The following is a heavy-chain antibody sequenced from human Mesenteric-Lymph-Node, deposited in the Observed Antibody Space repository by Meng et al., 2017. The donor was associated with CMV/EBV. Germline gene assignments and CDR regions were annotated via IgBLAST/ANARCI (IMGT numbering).Heavy chain of an antibody. CDR3: ARDSTDAFDI. V-gene: IGHV4-39*07. J-gene: IGHJ3*02. CDR1: GGSISSSSYY. Sequence: GSLRLSCTVSGGSISSSSYYWDWVRQPPGKGLEWIGSIYYSGRTYYNPSLKSRVAISVDTSKNQFSLKLSSVTAADTAVYYCARDSTDAFDIWGQGTMVTVSS. CDR2: IYYSGRT.